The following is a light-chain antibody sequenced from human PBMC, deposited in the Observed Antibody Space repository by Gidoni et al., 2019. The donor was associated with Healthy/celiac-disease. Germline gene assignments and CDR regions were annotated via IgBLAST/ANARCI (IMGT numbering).Light chain of an antibody. CDR2: KAS. V-gene: IGKV1-5*03. CDR1: QRISSW. Sequence: QRISSWLAWYQQKPGKAPKLLIYKASSLESGVPSRFSGSGSGTEFTLTISSLQPDDFATYYCQQYNSYPLTFGPGTKVDIK. CDR3: QQYNSYPLT. J-gene: IGKJ3*01.